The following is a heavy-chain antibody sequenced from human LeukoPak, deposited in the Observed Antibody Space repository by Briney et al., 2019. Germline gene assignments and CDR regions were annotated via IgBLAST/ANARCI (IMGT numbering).Heavy chain of an antibody. CDR3: ARDQEAYCSSTSCYEYYYYMDV. CDR2: LYTSGST. D-gene: IGHD2-2*01. J-gene: IGHJ6*03. V-gene: IGHV4-61*02. Sequence: SETLSLTCTVSGGSISSGSYYWSWIRQPAGKGLEWIVRLYTSGSTNYNPSLKSRVTISVDTSKNQFSLKLSSVTAADTAVYYCARDQEAYCSSTSCYEYYYYMDVWGKGTTVTISS. CDR1: GGSISSGSYY.